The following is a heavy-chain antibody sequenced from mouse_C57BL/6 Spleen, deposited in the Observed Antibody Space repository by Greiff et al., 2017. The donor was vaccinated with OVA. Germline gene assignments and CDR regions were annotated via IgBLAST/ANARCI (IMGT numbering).Heavy chain of an antibody. CDR2: IWSDGST. CDR1: GFSLTSYG. V-gene: IGHV2-6*03. Sequence: VQVVESGPGLVAPSQRLSITCTVSGFSLTSYGVHWVRQPPGKGLEWLVVIWSDGSTTYNSALKSRLSISKDNSKSQVFLKMNSLQTDDTAMYYCASSSYRTAWFAYWGQGTLVTVSA. J-gene: IGHJ3*01. CDR3: ASSSYRTAWFAY. D-gene: IGHD1-1*01.